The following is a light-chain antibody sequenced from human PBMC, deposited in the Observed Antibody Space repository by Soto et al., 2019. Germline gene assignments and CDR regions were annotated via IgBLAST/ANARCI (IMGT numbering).Light chain of an antibody. CDR2: GAT. Sequence: EIVLTQSPATLSLSPGERATLSCRASQSVSSYLAWYQQKPGQAPRLLIHGATTRATGIPARFSGSGSGTEFTLTISSLQPEDFATYYCQQFNSYPITFGQGTRLRL. J-gene: IGKJ5*01. CDR3: QQFNSYPIT. V-gene: IGKV3-15*01. CDR1: QSVSSY.